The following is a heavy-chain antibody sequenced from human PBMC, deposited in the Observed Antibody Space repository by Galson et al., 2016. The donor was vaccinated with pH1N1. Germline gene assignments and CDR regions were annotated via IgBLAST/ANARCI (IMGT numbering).Heavy chain of an antibody. Sequence: ETPSLTCSVSGDSINNYYWTWIRQPPGKGLEWIGYIYYTGTTKYNPSLKSRVTISVDLSKNRFSLKLNSATAADTAMYYCARVLSSYRSLIDYWGQGTLVTVSS. CDR3: ARVLSSYRSLIDY. J-gene: IGHJ4*01. CDR2: IYYTGTT. CDR1: GDSINNYY. V-gene: IGHV4-59*01. D-gene: IGHD6-13*01.